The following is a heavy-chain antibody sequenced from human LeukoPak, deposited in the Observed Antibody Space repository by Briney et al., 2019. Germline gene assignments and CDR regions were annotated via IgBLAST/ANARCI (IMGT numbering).Heavy chain of an antibody. Sequence: ASVKVSCKASGYTFTSYGISWVRQAPGQGLEWMGWISAYNGNTNYAQKLQGRVSMTTDTSTSTAYMELRSLRSDDTAVYYCARAPGYSSSWSHTNWFDPWGQGTLVTVSS. CDR1: GYTFTSYG. CDR3: ARAPGYSSSWSHTNWFDP. CDR2: ISAYNGNT. J-gene: IGHJ5*02. V-gene: IGHV1-18*01. D-gene: IGHD6-13*01.